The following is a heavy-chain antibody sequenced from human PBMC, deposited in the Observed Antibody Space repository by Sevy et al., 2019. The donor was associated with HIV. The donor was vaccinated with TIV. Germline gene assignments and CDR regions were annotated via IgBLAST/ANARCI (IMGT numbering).Heavy chain of an antibody. CDR3: ARDLGGYAGNSIDY. J-gene: IGHJ4*02. Sequence: ASVKVSCKDSGYTFTSYGISWVRQAPGQGLEWMGWISAYNGNTHYAQKLQGRVTMTTDTSTSTAYMELRSLRSDDTAVYCCARDLGGYAGNSIDYWGQGTLVTVSS. D-gene: IGHD6-13*01. CDR2: ISAYNGNT. CDR1: GYTFTSYG. V-gene: IGHV1-18*01.